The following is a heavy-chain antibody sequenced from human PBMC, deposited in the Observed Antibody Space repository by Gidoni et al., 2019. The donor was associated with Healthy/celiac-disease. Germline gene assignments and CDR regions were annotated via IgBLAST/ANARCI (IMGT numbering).Heavy chain of an antibody. Sequence: EVQLVESVGGLLQPVASLILSFAASGFSVSSHYMSWVRQAPGKGLEWVAVIYSGGSTYYADYVKGRFTISRDNSKNTLYLQMKSLRAEDTAVYYCARDANFWSGYYVEDMDGWGKGTTVTVSS. D-gene: IGHD3-3*01. CDR2: IYSGGST. J-gene: IGHJ6*03. CDR3: ARDANFWSGYYVEDMDG. CDR1: GFSVSSHY. V-gene: IGHV3-66*02.